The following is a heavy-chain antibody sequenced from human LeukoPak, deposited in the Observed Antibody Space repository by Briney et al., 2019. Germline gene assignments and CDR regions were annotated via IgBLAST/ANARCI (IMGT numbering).Heavy chain of an antibody. J-gene: IGHJ5*02. D-gene: IGHD2-2*01. Sequence: SSETLSLTCTVSGGSISSYYWSWIRQPPGKGLEWIGSIYYSGSTYYNPSLKSRVTISVDTSKNQFSLKLSSVTAADTAVYYCARTAAMEGWFDPWGQGTLVTVSS. CDR3: ARTAAMEGWFDP. V-gene: IGHV4-59*12. CDR2: IYYSGST. CDR1: GGSISSYY.